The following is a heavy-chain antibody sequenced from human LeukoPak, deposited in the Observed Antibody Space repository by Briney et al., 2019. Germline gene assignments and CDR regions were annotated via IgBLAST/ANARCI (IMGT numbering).Heavy chain of an antibody. V-gene: IGHV4-61*01. Sequence: SETLSLTCTVSGGSVSSGFYYWSWIRQPPGKGLEWIGYIYHTGNTNYNPSLKSRVTISVDSSKNQFSLSVSSVTAADTAVYYCARIAPLDGYRFDYWGQGTLATVSS. CDR1: GGSVSSGFYY. D-gene: IGHD5-24*01. J-gene: IGHJ4*02. CDR3: ARIAPLDGYRFDY. CDR2: IYHTGNT.